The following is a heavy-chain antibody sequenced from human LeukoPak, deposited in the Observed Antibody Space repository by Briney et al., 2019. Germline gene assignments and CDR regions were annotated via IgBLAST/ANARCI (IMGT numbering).Heavy chain of an antibody. CDR3: ATRIWFGESSNAFII. CDR2: FDPEDGET. CDR1: GYTLTELS. D-gene: IGHD3-10*01. Sequence: GASVKVSCKVSGYTLTELSMHWVRQAPGKGLEWMGGFDPEDGETVYAQKFQGRVTMTEDTSTDTAYMELSSLRSEDTAVYYCATRIWFGESSNAFIIWGQGKMVTVSS. J-gene: IGHJ3*02. V-gene: IGHV1-24*01.